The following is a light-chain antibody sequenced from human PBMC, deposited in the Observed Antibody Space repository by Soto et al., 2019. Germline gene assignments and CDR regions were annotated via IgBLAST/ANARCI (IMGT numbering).Light chain of an antibody. V-gene: IGKV4-1*01. CDR2: WAS. CDR1: QPVLSRSNNKNY. CDR3: QQYDSAPWA. Sequence: DIVMTQSPDSLAVSLGERATINCKSSQPVLSRSNNKNYLSWYQQKPGKPPKLLISWASTRESGVPDRFSGSGSGTDFTLTISTLQAEDVSVYYCQQYDSAPWAFGQGTKVEIQ. J-gene: IGKJ1*01.